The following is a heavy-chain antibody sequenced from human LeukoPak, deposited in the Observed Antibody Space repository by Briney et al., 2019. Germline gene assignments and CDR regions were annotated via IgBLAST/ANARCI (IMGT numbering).Heavy chain of an antibody. CDR1: GFTFSSYK. Sequence: GGSLRLSCAASGFTFSSYKMNWVRQAPGKGLEWVSSISNSSNYIYYADSVKGRFTISRDNAKNSLFLQMNSLRAEDTAVFCCARGTVATGLDYWGQGTLVTVSS. J-gene: IGHJ4*02. V-gene: IGHV3-21*01. CDR2: ISNSSNYI. D-gene: IGHD4-17*01. CDR3: ARGTVATGLDY.